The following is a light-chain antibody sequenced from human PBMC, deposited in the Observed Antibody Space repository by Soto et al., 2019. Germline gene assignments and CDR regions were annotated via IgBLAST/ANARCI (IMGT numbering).Light chain of an antibody. J-gene: IGKJ1*01. Sequence: DIQMTQSPSTLSASVGDRVTITCRASQRMSGFLAWYQQKPGKAPQLLISDASSLVSGVPSRFSGGGSGTAFTLTISSLQPEDFATYYCQHYSSNSGTFGPGTKVEIK. CDR2: DAS. V-gene: IGKV1-5*01. CDR3: QHYSSNSGT. CDR1: QRMSGF.